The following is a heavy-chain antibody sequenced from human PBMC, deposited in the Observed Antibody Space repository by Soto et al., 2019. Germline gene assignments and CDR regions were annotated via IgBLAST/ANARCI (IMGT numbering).Heavy chain of an antibody. CDR3: AKGTYYYDSSGYEGSYYYGMNV. V-gene: IGHV3-23*01. Sequence: VGSLRLSWSVSGITFRSYAMHWVRQAPGKGLEWVSAISGSGGSTYYADSVKGRFTISRDNSKNTLYLQMNSLRAEDTAVYYCAKGTYYYDSSGYEGSYYYGMNVWGQGTTVTVS. J-gene: IGHJ6*02. D-gene: IGHD3-22*01. CDR2: ISGSGGST. CDR1: GITFRSYA.